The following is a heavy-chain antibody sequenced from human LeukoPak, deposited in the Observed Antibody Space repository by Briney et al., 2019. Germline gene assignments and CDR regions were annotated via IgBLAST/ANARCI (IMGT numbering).Heavy chain of an antibody. CDR3: AKDLYGDYGGIDY. V-gene: IGHV3-23*01. Sequence: GESLKISCAASGFTFSTYAMTWVRQAPGKGLEWVSVIRGSGGNTYYADSVKGRLTISRDNSKNTLYLQMNSLRAEDTAVYYCAKDLYGDYGGIDYWGQGTLVTVSS. CDR2: IRGSGGNT. D-gene: IGHD4-17*01. J-gene: IGHJ4*02. CDR1: GFTFSTYA.